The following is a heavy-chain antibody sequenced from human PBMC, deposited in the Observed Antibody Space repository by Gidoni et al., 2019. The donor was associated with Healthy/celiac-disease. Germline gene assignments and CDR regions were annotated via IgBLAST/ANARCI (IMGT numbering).Heavy chain of an antibody. V-gene: IGHV3-30*01. CDR2: ISYDGSNK. Sequence: QVQLVESGGDVVQPGRSLRLSCAASGFPFSSYALHWVRQAPGKGLEWVAVISYDGSNKYYADSVKGRFTISRDNSKNTLYLQMNSLRAEDTAVYYGARDGPVGYSSSWLMYYFDYWGQGTLVTVSS. D-gene: IGHD6-13*01. CDR3: ARDGPVGYSSSWLMYYFDY. CDR1: GFPFSSYA. J-gene: IGHJ4*02.